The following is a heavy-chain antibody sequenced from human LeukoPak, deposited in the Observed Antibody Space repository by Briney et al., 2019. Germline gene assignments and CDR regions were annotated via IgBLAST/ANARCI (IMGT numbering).Heavy chain of an antibody. CDR3: AKGGPNYYDSSGYYRTRWPSFGY. CDR1: GFTFSSYA. V-gene: IGHV3-23*01. J-gene: IGHJ4*02. D-gene: IGHD3-22*01. Sequence: GGSLRLSCAASGFTFSSYAMHWVRQAPGKGLEWVSAISGGGGSTYYADSVKGRFTISRDNSKNTPYLQMNSLRAEDTAVYYCAKGGPNYYDSSGYYRTRWPSFGYWGQGTLVTVSS. CDR2: ISGGGGST.